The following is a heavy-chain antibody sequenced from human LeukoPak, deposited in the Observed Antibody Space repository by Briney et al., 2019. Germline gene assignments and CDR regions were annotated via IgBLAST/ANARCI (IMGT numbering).Heavy chain of an antibody. D-gene: IGHD1-26*01. CDR1: GYSFISYW. J-gene: IGHJ3*02. CDR3: ARPSSGSHGDGAFDI. Sequence: GESLKISCKGSGYSFISYWIGWVRQMPGKGREWMGIIYPGDSDTRYSPSFQGRVTISADKSISTAYLQWSSLKASDTAMYYCARPSSGSHGDGAFDIWGQGTMVTVSS. V-gene: IGHV5-51*01. CDR2: IYPGDSDT.